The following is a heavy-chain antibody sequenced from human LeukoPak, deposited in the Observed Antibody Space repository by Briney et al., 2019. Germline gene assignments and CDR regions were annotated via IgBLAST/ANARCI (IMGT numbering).Heavy chain of an antibody. Sequence: GGSLRLSCAASGFTFSTYSMNWVRQAPGKGLEWVSYISSSGSPIYYTDSVKGRFTISRDNAKNSLYLQMNSLRAEDTAVYYCAKGAAAANYWGQGTLVTVSS. J-gene: IGHJ4*02. V-gene: IGHV3-48*04. CDR3: AKGAAAANY. D-gene: IGHD6-13*01. CDR2: ISSSGSPI. CDR1: GFTFSTYS.